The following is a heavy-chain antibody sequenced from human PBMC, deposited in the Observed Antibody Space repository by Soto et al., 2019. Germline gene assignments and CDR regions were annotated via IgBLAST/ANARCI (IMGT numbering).Heavy chain of an antibody. J-gene: IGHJ5*02. Sequence: QLQLVQSGTEVKKPGSSVTVSCKASGGTFGNYAINWLRQAPGQGLQWMGDISPMFHKANYAQTFQGRVSITTDESTNTVYMELSSLRSEDTALYYCAGEVEVHTPVFGALGQGTLVTVSS. CDR1: GGTFGNYA. D-gene: IGHD2-2*01. V-gene: IGHV1-69*01. CDR3: AGEVEVHTPVFGA. CDR2: ISPMFHKA.